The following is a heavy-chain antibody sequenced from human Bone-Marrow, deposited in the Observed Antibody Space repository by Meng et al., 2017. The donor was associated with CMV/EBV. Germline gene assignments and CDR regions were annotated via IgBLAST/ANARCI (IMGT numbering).Heavy chain of an antibody. CDR1: FPSYG. V-gene: IGHV1-18*01. CDR3: ASGGRGTYYDFWSGYSHFDY. Sequence: FPSYGISWVRQAPGQGLEWMGWISAYNGNTNYAQKLQGRVTMTTDTSTSTAYMELRSLRSDDTAVYYCASGGRGTYYDFWSGYSHFDYWGQGTLVTVSS. CDR2: ISAYNGNT. D-gene: IGHD3-3*01. J-gene: IGHJ4*02.